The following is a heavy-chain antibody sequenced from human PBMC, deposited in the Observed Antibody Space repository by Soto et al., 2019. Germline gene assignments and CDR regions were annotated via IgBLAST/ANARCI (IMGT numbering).Heavy chain of an antibody. CDR3: AVIKDYSRTDCYLASFGP. CDR2: IFSNDDK. Sequence: EFVPTLVNPTETLTLTCTVSGLSLSKGRLGVSWIHQPPGKALEWLAHIFSNDDKSYSTSLKSRLTISKDTSRSQVVLTMTNMDPVDSSPYYCAVIKDYSRTDCYLASFGPWGQGSLVTVSS. V-gene: IGHV2-26*01. J-gene: IGHJ5*02. CDR1: GLSLSKGRLG. D-gene: IGHD2-2*01.